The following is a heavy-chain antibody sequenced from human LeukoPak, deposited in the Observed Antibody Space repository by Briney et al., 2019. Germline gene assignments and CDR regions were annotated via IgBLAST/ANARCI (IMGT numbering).Heavy chain of an antibody. CDR3: ARGGDLYFDY. D-gene: IGHD4-17*01. J-gene: IGHJ4*02. Sequence: PGGSLRLSCAASGFTFSSYGMHWVRQATGKGLEWVSAIGTAGDTYYPGSVKGRFTISRENAKNSLCLQMNSLRAEDTAVYYCARGGDLYFDYWGQGTLVTVSS. CDR1: GFTFSSYG. V-gene: IGHV3-13*01. CDR2: IGTAGDT.